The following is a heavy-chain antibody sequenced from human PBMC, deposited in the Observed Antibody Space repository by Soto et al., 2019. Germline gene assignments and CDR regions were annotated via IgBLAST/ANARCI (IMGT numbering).Heavy chain of an antibody. V-gene: IGHV3-48*01. J-gene: IGHJ4*02. CDR3: ARDSGPMGSVVTMGGY. CDR2: ICGSTI. Sequence: EVQLVESGGGLVQPGGPLKLSCAASGFAFSDYGMMWVRQAPGKGLECISFICGSTIYYADSVKGRFTISRANAKHALFLQMNNLGAEHTALYYCARDSGPMGSVVTMGGYWGQGILVTVSS. D-gene: IGHD5-12*01. CDR1: GFAFSDYG.